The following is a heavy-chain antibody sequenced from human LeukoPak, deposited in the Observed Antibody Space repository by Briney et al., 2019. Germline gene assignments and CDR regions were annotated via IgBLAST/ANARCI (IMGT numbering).Heavy chain of an antibody. CDR2: MYYGGST. CDR1: GGSISSSSYY. J-gene: IGHJ4*02. V-gene: IGHV4-39*01. Sequence: SETLSLTCTVSGGSISSSSYYWGWIRQPPGKGLEWIGSMYYGGSTYYNPSLKSRVTISVDTSKNQFSLKLSSVTAADTAVYYCVDDSSGYWHFDYWGQGTLVTVSS. D-gene: IGHD3-22*01. CDR3: VDDSSGYWHFDY.